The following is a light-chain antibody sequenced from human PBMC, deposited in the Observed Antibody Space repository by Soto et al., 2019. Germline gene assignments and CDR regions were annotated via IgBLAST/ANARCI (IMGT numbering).Light chain of an antibody. Sequence: QSVLTQPASVSGSPGQSITISCTGTSSDVGAYNFVSWHQQHPGKAPKLMIYNVYDRPSGISYRFSGSKSVNTAPLTISGLQGEDEADYYCSAYTVSRTYVCGTGTKVTGL. CDR2: NVY. CDR1: SSDVGAYNF. CDR3: SAYTVSRTYV. J-gene: IGLJ1*01. V-gene: IGLV2-14*03.